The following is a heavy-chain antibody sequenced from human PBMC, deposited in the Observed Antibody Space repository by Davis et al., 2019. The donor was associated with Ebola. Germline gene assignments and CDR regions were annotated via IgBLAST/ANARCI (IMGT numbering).Heavy chain of an antibody. D-gene: IGHD2-15*01. CDR2: ITWDGGTS. Sequence: GESLKISCEASGFFFSGHVMHWVRQAPGKGLEWVSLITWDGGTSSYADSVKGRFTISRDNNKNSLYLQMNSLRAEDSAMYYCAKSAAAFATAATFYFDYWGQGTLVAVSS. V-gene: IGHV3-43D*04. CDR3: AKSAAAFATAATFYFDY. J-gene: IGHJ4*02. CDR1: GFFFSGHV.